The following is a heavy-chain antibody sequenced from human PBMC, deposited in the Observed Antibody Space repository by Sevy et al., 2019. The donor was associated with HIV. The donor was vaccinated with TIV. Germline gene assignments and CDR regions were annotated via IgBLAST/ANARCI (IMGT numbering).Heavy chain of an antibody. CDR2: FSFGCGKI. J-gene: IGHJ4*02. Sequence: GGCLRLSCAASGFTFSNYVMSWVRQAPGKGLEWVSTFSFGCGKINYADSVKGRFTISRVNSKNTLYLQMNSLRAEDTALHYCAREGCSKPHDYWGQGTLVTVSS. CDR1: GFTFSNYV. CDR3: AREGCSKPHDY. D-gene: IGHD2-2*01. V-gene: IGHV3-23*01.